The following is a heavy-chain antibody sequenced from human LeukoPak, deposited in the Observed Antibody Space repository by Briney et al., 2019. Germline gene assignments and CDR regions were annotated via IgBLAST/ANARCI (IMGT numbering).Heavy chain of an antibody. CDR2: ISSSSSYI. CDR3: ARDGGRMDY. V-gene: IGHV3-21*01. D-gene: IGHD3-16*01. CDR1: GFTFSSYS. J-gene: IGHJ4*02. Sequence: GGSLRLSCAASGFTFSSYSMNWVRQAPGKGLEWVSIISSSSSYIYYTDSVKGRFTVSRDNAKNLLYLQMNSLRVEDTAVYYCARDGGRMDYWGQGTLVPVSS.